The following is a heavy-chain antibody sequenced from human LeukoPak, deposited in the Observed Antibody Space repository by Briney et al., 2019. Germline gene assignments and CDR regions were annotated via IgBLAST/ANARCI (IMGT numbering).Heavy chain of an antibody. Sequence: PSETLSLTCTVSGGSVSSGSYYWSWIRQPPGKGLEWIGYIYYSGSTNYNPSLKSRVTISVDTSKNQFSLKLSSVTAADTAVYYCARDKGYYDILTGLYYYYGMDVRGQGTTVTVSS. J-gene: IGHJ6*02. CDR2: IYYSGST. D-gene: IGHD3-9*01. CDR1: GGSVSSGSYY. CDR3: ARDKGYYDILTGLYYYYGMDV. V-gene: IGHV4-61*01.